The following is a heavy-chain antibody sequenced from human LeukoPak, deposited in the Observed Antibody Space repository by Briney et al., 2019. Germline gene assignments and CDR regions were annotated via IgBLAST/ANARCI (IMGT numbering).Heavy chain of an antibody. CDR2: IYYSGST. CDR1: GGSIRSSSYF. V-gene: IGHV4-39*06. D-gene: IGHD2-8*01. CDR3: ARAFRMYALHNWFDP. J-gene: IGHJ5*02. Sequence: SETLSLTCTVSGGSIRSSSYFWGWIRQPPGKGLEWIGSIYYSGSTHYNPSLKSRVTISVDTSKNQFALKLSSVTAADTAVYYCARAFRMYALHNWFDPWGQGTLVTVSS.